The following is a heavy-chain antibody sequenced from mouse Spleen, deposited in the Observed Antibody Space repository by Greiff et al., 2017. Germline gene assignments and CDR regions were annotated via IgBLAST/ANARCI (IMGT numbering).Heavy chain of an antibody. J-gene: IGHJ3*01. D-gene: IGHD2-1*01. CDR3: AIEAGNYLFAY. Sequence: QVQLQQPGAELVKPGASVKVSCKASGYTFTSYWMHWVKQRPGQGLEWIGRIHPYDSDTNYNQKFKGKATLTVDKSSSTAYMQLSSLTSEDSAVYYCAIEAGNYLFAYWGQGTLVTVSA. CDR2: IHPYDSDT. CDR1: GYTFTSYW. V-gene: IGHV1-74*01.